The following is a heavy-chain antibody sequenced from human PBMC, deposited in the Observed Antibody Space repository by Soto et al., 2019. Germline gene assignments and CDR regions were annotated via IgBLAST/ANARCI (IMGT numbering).Heavy chain of an antibody. D-gene: IGHD6-19*01. J-gene: IGHJ4*02. CDR1: GFTFSDYY. CDR3: ARVVDSSGWYDY. CDR2: ISSSSSYT. V-gene: IGHV3-11*05. Sequence: GGSLRLSCAASGFTFSDYYMSWIRQAPGKGLEWVSYISSSSSYTNYADSVKGRFTISRDNAKNSLYLQMNSLRAEDTAVYYCARVVDSSGWYDYWGQGTLVTVSS.